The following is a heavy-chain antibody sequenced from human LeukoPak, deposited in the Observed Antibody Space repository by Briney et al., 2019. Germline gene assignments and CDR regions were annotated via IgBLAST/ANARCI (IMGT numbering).Heavy chain of an antibody. CDR2: FDPDDGIT. V-gene: IGHV1-24*01. CDR3: AVLPLAMPPQYYFDY. D-gene: IGHD2-2*01. J-gene: IGHJ4*02. CDR1: GYTLTGLS. Sequence: ASVTVSCTVSGYTLTGLSIHWVRQAPGKGLEWMGGFDPDDGITIYAQKFKGRLTTTEDTSAGTAYMELSSLTSEDTAIYYCAVLPLAMPPQYYFDYWGQGTLVTVSS.